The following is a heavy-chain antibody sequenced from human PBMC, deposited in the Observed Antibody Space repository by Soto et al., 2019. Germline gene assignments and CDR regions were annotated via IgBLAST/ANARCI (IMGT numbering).Heavy chain of an antibody. D-gene: IGHD6-19*01. Sequence: PGGSLRLSCAASGFTFSNYGMHWVRQAPGKGLEWVAVISYDGTNKYYADSVKGRFTISRDNSKNTLYLQMNSLRAEDTAVYYCAKASSVHSSGWSYHFDYWGQGILVTVSS. V-gene: IGHV3-30*18. CDR3: AKASSVHSSGWSYHFDY. CDR2: ISYDGTNK. CDR1: GFTFSNYG. J-gene: IGHJ4*02.